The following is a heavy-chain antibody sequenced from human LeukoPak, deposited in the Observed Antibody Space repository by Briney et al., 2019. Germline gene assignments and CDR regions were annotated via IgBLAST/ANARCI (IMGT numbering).Heavy chain of an antibody. CDR1: GFTFNNYA. D-gene: IGHD6-13*01. CDR2: ISDSGGNT. CDR3: AKGAYSNSWYLFDY. Sequence: PGGSLRLSCAASGFTFNNYAMSWVRQAPGKGLEWVSAISDSGGNTYYADSVKGRFSIARDNSKNTLYLQMDSLRAEDTAVYYCAKGAYSNSWYLFDYWGQGTLVTVSS. V-gene: IGHV3-23*01. J-gene: IGHJ4*02.